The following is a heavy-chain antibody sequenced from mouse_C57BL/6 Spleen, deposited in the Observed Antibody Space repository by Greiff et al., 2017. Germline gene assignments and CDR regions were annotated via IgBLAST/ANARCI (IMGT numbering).Heavy chain of an antibody. V-gene: IGHV7-3*01. CDR3: ARYMGDDDSGFAY. CDR2: IRNKANGYTT. Sequence: EVQLVASGGGLVQPGGSLSLSCAASGFTFTDYYMSWVRQPPGKALEWLGFIRNKANGYTTEYSASVKGRFTISRDNSQSILYLQMNALRAEDSATYYCARYMGDDDSGFAYWGQGTLVTVSA. CDR1: GFTFTDYY. D-gene: IGHD2-13*01. J-gene: IGHJ3*01.